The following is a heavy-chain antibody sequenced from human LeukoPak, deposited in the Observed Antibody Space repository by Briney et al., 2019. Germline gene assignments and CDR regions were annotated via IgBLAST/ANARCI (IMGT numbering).Heavy chain of an antibody. D-gene: IGHD3-10*01. J-gene: IGHJ4*02. CDR1: GYTFTGYY. V-gene: IGHV1-69*04. CDR3: ARGHSGRPFDY. Sequence: SVKVSCKASGYTFTGYYMHWVRQAPGQGLEWMGRIIPILGIANYAQKFQGRVTITADKSTSTAYMELSSLRSEDTAVYYCARGHSGRPFDYWGQGTLVTVSS. CDR2: IIPILGIA.